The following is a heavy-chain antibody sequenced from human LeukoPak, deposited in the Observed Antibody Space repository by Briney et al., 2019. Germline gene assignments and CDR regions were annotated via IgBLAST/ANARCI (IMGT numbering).Heavy chain of an antibody. CDR1: GGSISSGGYY. J-gene: IGHJ4*02. Sequence: SETLSLTCTVSGGSISSGGYYWSWIRQHPGKGXXXXXYIYYSGSTYYNPSLKSRVTISVDTSKNQFSLKLSSVTAADTAVYYCARAPWGDSEKFDYWGQGTLVTVSS. CDR3: ARAPWGDSEKFDY. V-gene: IGHV4-31*03. D-gene: IGHD2-21*02. CDR2: IYYSGST.